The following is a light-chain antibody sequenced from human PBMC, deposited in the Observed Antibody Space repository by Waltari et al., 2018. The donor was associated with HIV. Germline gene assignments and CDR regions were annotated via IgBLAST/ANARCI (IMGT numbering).Light chain of an antibody. CDR2: DTS. J-gene: IGKJ2*01. CDR1: HSVSSS. CDR3: QLDSNWPPYT. V-gene: IGKV3-15*01. Sequence: EIVLTQSPDTLSVSPGERATLSCRASHSVSSSLAWYQQRPGQAPRLLIYDTSTRATDIPARFSGSGSGTEFTLTISSLQSEDFAVYYCQLDSNWPPYTFGQGTRLDNK.